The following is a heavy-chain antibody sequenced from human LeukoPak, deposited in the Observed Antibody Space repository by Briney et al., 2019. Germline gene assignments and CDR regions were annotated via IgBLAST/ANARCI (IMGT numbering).Heavy chain of an antibody. J-gene: IGHJ6*02. CDR2: ISDSGGST. CDR1: GFTFSNHA. Sequence: GGSLRLSCAASGFTFSNHAMSWVRQAPGKGLEWVAVISDSGGSTYYADSVKGRFTIPRDNSKNTLYLQMNSLRAEDTAVYYCASEGYSGYDSPGNGMDVWGQGTTVTVSS. V-gene: IGHV3-23*01. D-gene: IGHD5-12*01. CDR3: ASEGYSGYDSPGNGMDV.